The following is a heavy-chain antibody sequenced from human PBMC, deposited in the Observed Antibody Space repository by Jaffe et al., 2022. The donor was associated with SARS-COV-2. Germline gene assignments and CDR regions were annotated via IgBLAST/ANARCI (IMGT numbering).Heavy chain of an antibody. V-gene: IGHV3-21*01. CDR2: ISSSSSYI. Sequence: EVQLVESGGGLVKPGGSLRLSCAASGFTFSSYSMNWVRQAPGKGLEWVSSISSSSSYIYYADSVKGRFTISRDNAKNSLYLQMNSLRAEDTAVYYCAGALRLGELSSLDYWGQGTLVTVSS. CDR1: GFTFSSYS. CDR3: AGALRLGELSSLDY. J-gene: IGHJ4*02. D-gene: IGHD3-16*02.